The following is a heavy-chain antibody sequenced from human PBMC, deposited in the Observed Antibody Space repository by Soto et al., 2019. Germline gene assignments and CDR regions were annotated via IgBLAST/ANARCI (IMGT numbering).Heavy chain of an antibody. J-gene: IGHJ2*01. V-gene: IGHV3-23*01. CDR3: ANRLFHDYGDSYWYFDL. CDR2: ISGSGGST. CDR1: GFTFSSYA. Sequence: EVQLLESGGGLVQPGGSLRLSCAASGFTFSSYAMSWVRQAPGKGLEWVSAISGSGGSTYYADSVKGRFTISRDNSKNTLYLQMNSLRAEDTAVYYCANRLFHDYGDSYWYFDLWGRGTLVTVSS. D-gene: IGHD4-17*01.